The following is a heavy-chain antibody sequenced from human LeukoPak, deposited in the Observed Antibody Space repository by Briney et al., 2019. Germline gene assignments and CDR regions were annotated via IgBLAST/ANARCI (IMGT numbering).Heavy chain of an antibody. CDR3: ARDPPLWPFDY. CDR1: GFTFSSYS. V-gene: IGHV3-21*01. CDR2: ISSSSSYI. Sequence: GGSLRLSCAASGFTFSSYSVNWVRKAPGKGLEWVSSISSSSSYIYYADSVKGRFTISRDNAKNSLYLQMNSLRAEDTAVYYCARDPPLWPFDYWGQGTLVTVSS. J-gene: IGHJ4*02. D-gene: IGHD3-10*01.